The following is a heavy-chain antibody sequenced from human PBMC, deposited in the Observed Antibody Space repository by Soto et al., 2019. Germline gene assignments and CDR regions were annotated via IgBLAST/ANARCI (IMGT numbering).Heavy chain of an antibody. CDR2: IYYSGST. J-gene: IGHJ5*02. Sequence: SETLSLTCTVSGGSISSYYWSWIRQPPGKGLEWIGYIYYSGSTNYNPSLKSRVTISVDTSKNQFSLKLSSVTAADTAVYYCARKVVVAAAFDPWGQGTLVTVSS. CDR1: GGSISSYY. D-gene: IGHD2-15*01. CDR3: ARKVVVAAAFDP. V-gene: IGHV4-59*01.